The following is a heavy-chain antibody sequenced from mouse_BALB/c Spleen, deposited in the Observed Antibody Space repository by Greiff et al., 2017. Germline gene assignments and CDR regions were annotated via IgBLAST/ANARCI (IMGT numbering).Heavy chain of an antibody. CDR3: ARGGFFYDGSSYDY. J-gene: IGHJ2*01. V-gene: IGHV3-6*02. CDR1: GYSITSGYY. CDR2: ISYDGSN. D-gene: IGHD1-1*01. Sequence: DVKLQESGPGLVKPSQSLSLTCSVTGYSITSGYYWNWIRQFPGNKLEWMGYISYDGSNNYNPSLKNRISITRDTSKNQFFLKLNSVTTEDTATYYCARGGFFYDGSSYDYWGQGTTLTVSS.